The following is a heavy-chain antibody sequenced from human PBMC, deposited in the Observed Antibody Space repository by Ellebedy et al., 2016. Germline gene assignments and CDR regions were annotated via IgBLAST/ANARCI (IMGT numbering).Heavy chain of an antibody. CDR3: AKVYCSSTSCYTLYYYYYMDV. CDR1: GFTFSSYG. V-gene: IGHV3-30*02. Sequence: GESLKISXAASGFTFSSYGMHWVRQAPGKGLEWVAVIWYDGSNKYYADSVKGRFTISRDNSKNTLYLQMNSLRAEDTAVYYCAKVYCSSTSCYTLYYYYYMDVWGKGTTVTVSS. CDR2: IWYDGSNK. D-gene: IGHD2-2*02. J-gene: IGHJ6*03.